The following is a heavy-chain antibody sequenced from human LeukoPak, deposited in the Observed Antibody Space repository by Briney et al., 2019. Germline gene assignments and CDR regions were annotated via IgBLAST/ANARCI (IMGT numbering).Heavy chain of an antibody. D-gene: IGHD5-18*01. CDR3: ARAQNYHDRSGYSDDTFDV. V-gene: IGHV1-2*06. CDR1: GYTFTVQD. Sequence: GASVKVSCKASGYTFTVQDMHWVPHAPGQGLEWMGRVNPDSGGINYTQKFQGRVTMTRDTSINTAFVELRRLRSDDTATYYCARAQNYHDRSGYSDDTFDVWGHGTMITVSS. J-gene: IGHJ3*01. CDR2: VNPDSGGI.